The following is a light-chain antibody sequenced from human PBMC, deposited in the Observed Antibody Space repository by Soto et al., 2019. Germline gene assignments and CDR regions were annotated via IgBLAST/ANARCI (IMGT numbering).Light chain of an antibody. J-gene: IGKJ1*01. CDR1: ESVSYN. CDR2: AVS. V-gene: IGKV3-15*01. Sequence: EILMTQSPSSLSVSAGERVTLSCRASESVSYNLAWYQQKPGQAPRLLIKAVSTRTTGIPARFSGSGSGTEFTLTISSLQSEDFATYYCQQSYSTPWTFGQGTKVDIK. CDR3: QQSYSTPWT.